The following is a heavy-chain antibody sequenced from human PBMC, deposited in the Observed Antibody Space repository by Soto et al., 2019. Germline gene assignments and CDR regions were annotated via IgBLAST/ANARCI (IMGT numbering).Heavy chain of an antibody. CDR1: GFTFSNYG. Sequence: GGSLRLSCAASGFTFSNYGMHWVRQAPGKGLEWVAVISYDGSNKYYADSVKGRFTISRDNSKNTLYLQMNSLRAEDTAVYYCAKDLGSGSYLFDAFDIWGQGTMVTVSS. D-gene: IGHD1-26*01. CDR2: ISYDGSNK. CDR3: AKDLGSGSYLFDAFDI. J-gene: IGHJ3*02. V-gene: IGHV3-30*18.